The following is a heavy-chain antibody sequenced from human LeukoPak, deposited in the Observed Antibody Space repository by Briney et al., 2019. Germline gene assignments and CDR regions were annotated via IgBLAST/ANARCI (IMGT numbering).Heavy chain of an antibody. V-gene: IGHV1-8*01. J-gene: IGHJ5*02. D-gene: IGHD6-6*01. CDR2: MNPNSGNT. CDR3: ARRAGRWVSSSWFDP. CDR1: GYTFTNYG. Sequence: GASVKVSCKASGYTFTNYGISWVRQATGQGLEWMGWMNPNSGNTGYAQKFQGRVTMTRNTSISTAYMELSSLRSEDTAVYYCARRAGRWVSSSWFDPWGQGTLVTVSS.